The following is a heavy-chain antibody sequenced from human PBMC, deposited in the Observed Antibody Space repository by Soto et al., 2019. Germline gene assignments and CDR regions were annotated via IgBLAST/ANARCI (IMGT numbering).Heavy chain of an antibody. CDR3: ARERYPPRFDY. CDR1: GGSISSYY. D-gene: IGHD1-1*01. Sequence: PSETLSLTCTVSGGSISSYYWSWIRQPPGKGLEWIGYIYYSGSTNYNPSLKSRVTISVDTSKNQFSLKLSSVTAADTAVYYCARERYPPRFDYWGQGTLVTVSS. V-gene: IGHV4-59*01. J-gene: IGHJ4*02. CDR2: IYYSGST.